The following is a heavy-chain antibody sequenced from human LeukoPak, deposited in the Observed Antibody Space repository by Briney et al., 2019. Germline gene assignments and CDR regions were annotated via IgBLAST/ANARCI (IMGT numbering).Heavy chain of an antibody. V-gene: IGHV3-7*01. Sequence: GGSLRLSCAASGFTFSSSWMSWVRQAPGKGLEWVANIKQDGSEKYYVDSVKGRFTISRDNAKNSLYLQMNSLRAEDTAVYYCATDGAQLGDYWGQGTLVTVSS. CDR3: ATDGAQLGDY. CDR1: GFTFSSSW. D-gene: IGHD2-2*01. J-gene: IGHJ4*02. CDR2: IKQDGSEK.